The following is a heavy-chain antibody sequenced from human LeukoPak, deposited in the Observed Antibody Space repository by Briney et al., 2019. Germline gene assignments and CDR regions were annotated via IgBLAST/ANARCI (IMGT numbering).Heavy chain of an antibody. Sequence: GGSLRLSCAASGFTFSSYGMHWVRQAPGKGLEWVAVISYDGSNKYYADSVKGRFTISRDNSKNTLYLQMNSLRAEDTAVYYCAKDRKVGYFDYWGQGTLVTVSS. J-gene: IGHJ4*02. D-gene: IGHD1-14*01. V-gene: IGHV3-30*18. CDR2: ISYDGSNK. CDR1: GFTFSSYG. CDR3: AKDRKVGYFDY.